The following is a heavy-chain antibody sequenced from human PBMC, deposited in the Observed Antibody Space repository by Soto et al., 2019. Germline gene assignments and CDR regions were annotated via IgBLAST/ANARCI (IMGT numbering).Heavy chain of an antibody. CDR3: TRAEEGNPGIGPPHYMDV. CDR2: IRSKAYGGTT. V-gene: IGHV3-49*03. J-gene: IGHJ6*03. Sequence: GGSLRLSCTASGFTFGDYAMSWFRQAPGKGLEWVGFIRSKAYGGTTEYAASVKGRFTISRDDSKSIAYLQMNSLKTEDTAVYYCTRAEEGNPGIGPPHYMDVWGKGTTVTVSS. CDR1: GFTFGDYA.